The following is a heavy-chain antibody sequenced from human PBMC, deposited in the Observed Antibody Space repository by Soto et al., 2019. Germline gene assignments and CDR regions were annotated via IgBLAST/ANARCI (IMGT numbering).Heavy chain of an antibody. Sequence: GASVKVSCKASGYTFTSYGISWVRQAPGQGLEWMGWISAYNGNTNYAQKLQGRVTMTTGTSTSTAYMELRSLRSDDTAVYYCARDDPGITGIPSIDYWGQGTLVTVSS. D-gene: IGHD1-20*01. CDR1: GYTFTSYG. J-gene: IGHJ4*02. CDR3: ARDDPGITGIPSIDY. CDR2: ISAYNGNT. V-gene: IGHV1-18*01.